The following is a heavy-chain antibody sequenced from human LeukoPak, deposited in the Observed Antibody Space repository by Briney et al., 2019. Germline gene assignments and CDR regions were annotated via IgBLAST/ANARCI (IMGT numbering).Heavy chain of an antibody. J-gene: IGHJ5*02. CDR3: ARGGVWSNWFDP. D-gene: IGHD2-21*01. CDR2: ISSSSSTI. Sequence: GGSLRLSCAASGFTFSSYSMNWVRQAPGKGLEWVSYISSSSSTIHYADSVKGRFTISRDNAKNSLYLQMNSLRAEDTAVYYCARGGVWSNWFDPWGQGTLVTVSS. V-gene: IGHV3-48*04. CDR1: GFTFSSYS.